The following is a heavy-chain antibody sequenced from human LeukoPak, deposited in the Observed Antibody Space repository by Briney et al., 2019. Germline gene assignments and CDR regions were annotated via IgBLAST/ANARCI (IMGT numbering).Heavy chain of an antibody. CDR2: IWYDGSNK. D-gene: IGHD1-26*01. CDR1: GFTFSSYA. CDR3: TTVGA. Sequence: GRSLRLSCAASGFTFSSYAMHWVRQAPGKGLEWVAVIWYDGSNKYYADSVKGRLTISRDNSKNTLYLQMNSLRAEDTAVYYCTTVGAWGQGTLVTVSS. V-gene: IGHV3-33*08. J-gene: IGHJ4*02.